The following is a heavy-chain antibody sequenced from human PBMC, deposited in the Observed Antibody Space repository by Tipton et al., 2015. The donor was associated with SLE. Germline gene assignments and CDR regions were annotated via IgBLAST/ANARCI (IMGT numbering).Heavy chain of an antibody. CDR1: GGSISSGSYY. CDR3: ARATYYYDSSGYTYAFDI. Sequence: TLSLTCTVSGGSISSGSYYWSWIRQPAGKGLEWIGYIYTSGSTNYNPSLKSRVTISVDTSKNQFSLKLSSVTAADTAVYHCARATYYYDSSGYTYAFDIWGQGTMVTVSS. D-gene: IGHD3-22*01. V-gene: IGHV4-61*09. J-gene: IGHJ3*02. CDR2: IYTSGST.